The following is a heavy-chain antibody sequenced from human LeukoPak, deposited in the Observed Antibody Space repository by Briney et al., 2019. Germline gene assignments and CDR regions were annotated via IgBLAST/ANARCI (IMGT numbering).Heavy chain of an antibody. D-gene: IGHD4-11*01. V-gene: IGHV3-30-3*01. CDR1: GFTFSSYA. CDR2: ISYDGSNK. Sequence: GGSLRLSCAASGFTFSSYAMHWVRQAPGKGLEWVAVISYDGSNKYYADSVKGRFTISRDNSKNTLYLQMNSLRAEDTAVYHCASMTTRDYWGQGTLVTVSS. J-gene: IGHJ4*02. CDR3: ASMTTRDY.